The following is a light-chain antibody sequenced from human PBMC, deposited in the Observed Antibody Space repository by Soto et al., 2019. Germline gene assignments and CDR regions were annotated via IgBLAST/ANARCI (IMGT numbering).Light chain of an antibody. CDR1: QSVSSY. CDR2: DAS. Sequence: EIVLTQSPATLSLSPGERATLSCRASQSVSSYLAGYQQKPGQAPRLLIYDASNRATGIPARFSGSGSWTAFTLTISSLEPEDFAVYYCQHRSNWPPLFGQGTRLVIK. V-gene: IGKV3-11*01. CDR3: QHRSNWPPL. J-gene: IGKJ5*01.